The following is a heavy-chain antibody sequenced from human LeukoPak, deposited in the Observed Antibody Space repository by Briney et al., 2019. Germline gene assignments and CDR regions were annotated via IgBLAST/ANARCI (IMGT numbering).Heavy chain of an antibody. CDR3: ARVLVWSSSWSGFDY. D-gene: IGHD6-13*01. CDR2: TYYRSKWYN. V-gene: IGHV6-1*01. J-gene: IGHJ4*02. CDR1: GDSVSSNSAA. Sequence: SQTLSLTCAISGDSVSSNSAAWNWIRQSPSRGLEWLGRTYYRSKWYNDYAVFVKSRITVNPDTSKNQFSLQLNSVTPEDTAVYYCARVLVWSSSWSGFDYWGQGTLVTVSS.